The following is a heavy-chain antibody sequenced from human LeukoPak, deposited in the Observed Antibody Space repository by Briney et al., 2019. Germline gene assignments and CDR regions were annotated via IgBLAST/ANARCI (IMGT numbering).Heavy chain of an antibody. CDR3: AREASDYDRLYFDY. CDR1: GYTFTANY. CDR2: LNPNSGGT. V-gene: IGHV1-2*02. Sequence: GASVKVSCKASGYTFTANYMHWVRQAPGQGFEWMGWLNPNSGGTHFAQKFQGRVTMTRDTSISTAYMEVTNLGSDDTAGYYCAREASDYDRLYFDYWGQGTLVTVSS. J-gene: IGHJ4*02. D-gene: IGHD5-12*01.